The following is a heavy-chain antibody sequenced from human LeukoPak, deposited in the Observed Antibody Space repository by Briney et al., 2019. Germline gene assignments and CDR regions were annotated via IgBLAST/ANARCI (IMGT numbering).Heavy chain of an antibody. J-gene: IGHJ4*02. V-gene: IGHV1-2*02. CDR2: INPSSGGA. Sequence: ASVKVSCKASGYTFTGHFVHWVRQAPGLGLGWMGWINPSSGGAKYAQNFQGRVSMTTDTSISTAYMELSRLRSGDTAAYYCARALRTDILTTDYWGQGTLVTVSS. D-gene: IGHD3-9*01. CDR1: GYTFTGHF. CDR3: ARALRTDILTTDY.